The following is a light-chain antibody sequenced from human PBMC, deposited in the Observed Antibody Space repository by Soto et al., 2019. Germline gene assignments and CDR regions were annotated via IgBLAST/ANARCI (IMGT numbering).Light chain of an antibody. V-gene: IGKV3-20*01. J-gene: IGKJ5*01. Sequence: EILLTHYPQTLSLSAGERATLSCSASQSVSSSYLAWYQQKPGQAPRLLIYGASSRATGIPDRFSGSGSGTDFTLTISRLEPEDFAVYYCQQYGSSPITFGQGTRLEIK. CDR3: QQYGSSPIT. CDR1: QSVSSSY. CDR2: GAS.